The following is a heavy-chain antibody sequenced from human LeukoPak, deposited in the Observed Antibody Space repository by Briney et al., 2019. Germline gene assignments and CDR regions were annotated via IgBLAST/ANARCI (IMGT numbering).Heavy chain of an antibody. J-gene: IGHJ4*02. CDR3: AKDIAAAGNGAD. CDR1: GFTFDDYA. D-gene: IGHD6-13*01. Sequence: SLRLSCAASGFTFDDYAMHWVRQAPGKGLEWASGISWNSGSIGYADSVKGRFTISRDNAKNSLYLQMNSLRAEDTALYYCAKDIAAAGNGADWGQGTLVTVSS. V-gene: IGHV3-9*01. CDR2: ISWNSGSI.